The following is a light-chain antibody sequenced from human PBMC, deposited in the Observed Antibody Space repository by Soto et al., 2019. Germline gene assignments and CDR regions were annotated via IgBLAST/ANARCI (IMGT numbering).Light chain of an antibody. CDR2: DVS. CDR1: SSDVGGYNY. CDR3: SSYTSSSVLV. J-gene: IGLJ1*01. Sequence: QSVLTQPASVSGSPGQSITISCTGTSSDVGGYNYVSWYQQHPGKAPKLTIYDVSNRPSGVSNRFSGSKSGNTASLTISWLQAEDEADYYCSSYTSSSVLVFGTGTKVTVL. V-gene: IGLV2-14*01.